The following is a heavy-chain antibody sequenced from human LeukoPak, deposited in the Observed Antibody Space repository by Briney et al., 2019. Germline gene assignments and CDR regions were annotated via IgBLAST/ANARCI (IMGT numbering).Heavy chain of an antibody. CDR2: IHPNSGGT. Sequence: ASVKVSCKASGYTFSDYYIHWVRQAPGQGLEWMGGIHPNSGGTNYLQKFHGRVTMTRDTSISAAYMDLANLRSDDTAVYYCASTSHRDGYNEPYYFDYWGQGTLVTVSS. CDR1: GYTFSDYY. V-gene: IGHV1-2*02. J-gene: IGHJ4*02. D-gene: IGHD5-24*01. CDR3: ASTSHRDGYNEPYYFDY.